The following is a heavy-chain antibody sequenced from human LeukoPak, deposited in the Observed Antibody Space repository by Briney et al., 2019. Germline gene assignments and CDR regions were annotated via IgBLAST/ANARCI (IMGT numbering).Heavy chain of an antibody. CDR2: IKKDGSKT. J-gene: IGHJ3*02. Sequence: PGGSLRLSCAASSFTFSRYFITWVRQAPGKGLEWVANIKKDGSKTFYVDSVKGRFTISTDNDKNSLYLQMNSLRAEDTAVYYCAREPYYYDSGSFAAFDIWGQGTMVTVSS. CDR1: SFTFSRYF. CDR3: AREPYYYDSGSFAAFDI. V-gene: IGHV3-7*01. D-gene: IGHD3-10*01.